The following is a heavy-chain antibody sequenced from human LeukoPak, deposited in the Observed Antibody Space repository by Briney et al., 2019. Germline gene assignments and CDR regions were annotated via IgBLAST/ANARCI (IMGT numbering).Heavy chain of an antibody. Sequence: PGRSLRLSCAASGFTFSSYGMHWVRQAPGKGLEWVAVIWYDGSNKYYADSVKGRFTISRDNSKNTLYLQMNSLRAEDTAVYYCARGGRSIAAQYHDYWGQGTLVTVSS. D-gene: IGHD6-6*01. CDR3: ARGGRSIAAQYHDY. CDR2: IWYDGSNK. V-gene: IGHV3-33*01. J-gene: IGHJ4*02. CDR1: GFTFSSYG.